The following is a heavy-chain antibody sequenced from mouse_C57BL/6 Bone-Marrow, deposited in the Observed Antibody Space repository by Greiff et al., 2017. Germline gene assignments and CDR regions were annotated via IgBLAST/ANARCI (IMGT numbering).Heavy chain of an antibody. CDR3: ARDDYETWFAG. CDR1: EYEFPSHD. J-gene: IGHJ3*01. CDR2: INSDGGST. Sequence: EVLLLESGGGFVQPGESLKLSCESNEYEFPSHDMSWVRQTPEQRLELVATINSDGGSTYYPDTMERRSIIARDNTKKALYLQMSRLKSEDAALYYCARDDYETWFAGWGKGTMVTVSA. V-gene: IGHV5-2*01. D-gene: IGHD2-4*01.